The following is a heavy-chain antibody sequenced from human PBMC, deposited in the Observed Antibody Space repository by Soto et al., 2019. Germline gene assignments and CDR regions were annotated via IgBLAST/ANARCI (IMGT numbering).Heavy chain of an antibody. V-gene: IGHV4-34*01. CDR1: GGSFSGYY. Sequence: SETLSLTCAVYGGSFSGYYWSWIRQPPGKGLEWIGEINHSGSTNYNPSLKSRVTISVDTSKNQFSLKLSSVTAADTAVYYCASRSTTVVTPGFHYGMDVWGQGTTVTVSS. CDR2: INHSGST. CDR3: ASRSTTVVTPGFHYGMDV. D-gene: IGHD4-17*01. J-gene: IGHJ6*02.